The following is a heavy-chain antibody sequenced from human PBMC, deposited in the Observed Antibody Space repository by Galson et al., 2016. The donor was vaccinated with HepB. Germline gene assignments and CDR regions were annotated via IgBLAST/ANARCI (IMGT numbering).Heavy chain of an antibody. J-gene: IGHJ4*02. CDR1: GLIFSGSV. V-gene: IGHV3-73*01. Sequence: SLRLSCAGSGLIFSGSVMHCVRQASGKGLEWVGRISSKTHSSATAYATSVEGRFTISGDDSKTTTYLLMNSLKNEDTAVYYCSSRDFTHYGVDYWGLGTLVIVSS. D-gene: IGHD3-16*01. CDR2: ISSKTHSSAT. CDR3: SSRDFTHYGVDY.